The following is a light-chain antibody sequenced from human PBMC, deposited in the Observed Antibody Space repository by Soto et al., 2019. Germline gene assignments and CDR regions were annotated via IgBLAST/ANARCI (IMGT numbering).Light chain of an antibody. J-gene: IGLJ1*01. CDR1: SSDVGGYNY. CDR2: DDT. Sequence: QPVLTQPASVSGSPGQSITISCTGTSSDVGGYNYVSWYQQHPGKAPKLMIYDDTKRPSGVSSRFSGSKSGNTASLTISGLQTEDEADYYCCLYVGGRTYVFGTGTKLTVL. CDR3: CLYVGGRTYV. V-gene: IGLV2-23*01.